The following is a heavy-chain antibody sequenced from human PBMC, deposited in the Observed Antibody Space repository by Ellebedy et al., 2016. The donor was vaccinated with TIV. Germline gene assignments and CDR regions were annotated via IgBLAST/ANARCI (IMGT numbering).Heavy chain of an antibody. CDR2: IYSGADGGDT. J-gene: IGHJ4*02. CDR1: GFTVSTNY. Sequence: GESLKISCAASGFTVSTNYMNWVRQAPGEGLEWVSVIYSGADGGDTYYADSVKGRFTISRDSSKNTLYLQMNSLRAEDTAVYYCTRDAAGNGGKLDYWGQGALVTVSS. CDR3: TRDAAGNGGKLDY. V-gene: IGHV3-53*01. D-gene: IGHD4-23*01.